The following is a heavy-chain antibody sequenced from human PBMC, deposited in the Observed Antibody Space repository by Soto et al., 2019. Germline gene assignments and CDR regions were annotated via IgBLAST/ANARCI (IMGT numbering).Heavy chain of an antibody. CDR1: GVTVSSYA. CDR3: AKDRDFDCFPFDY. V-gene: IGHV3-23*01. CDR2: IGGSGGST. D-gene: IGHD3-9*01. J-gene: IGHJ4*02. Sequence: GGSLRLSCAASGVTVSSYAMSWVRQAPGKGLEWVSAIGGSGGSTYYADSVKGRFTLSRDNSKSTLYLQMNSLRAEDTAAYYCAKDRDFDCFPFDYWGQGTLVTVSS.